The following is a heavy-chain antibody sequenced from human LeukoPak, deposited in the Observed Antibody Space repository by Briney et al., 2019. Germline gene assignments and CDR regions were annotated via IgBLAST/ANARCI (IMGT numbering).Heavy chain of an antibody. CDR3: ARDYDILTGYYKGGFFDY. J-gene: IGHJ4*02. CDR2: IRYDGSNK. D-gene: IGHD3-9*01. CDR1: GFTFSSYG. Sequence: GRSLRLSCAASGFTFSSYGMHWVRQAPGKGLEWVAVIRYDGSNKYYADSVKGRFTISRDNSKNTLYLQMNSLRAEDTAVYYCARDYDILTGYYKGGFFDYWGQGTLVTVSS. V-gene: IGHV3-33*01.